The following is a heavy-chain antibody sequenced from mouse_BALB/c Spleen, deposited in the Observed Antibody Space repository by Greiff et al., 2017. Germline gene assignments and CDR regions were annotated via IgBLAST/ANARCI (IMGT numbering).Heavy chain of an antibody. CDR3: ARGGLITTLDY. V-gene: IGHV5-17*02. Sequence: DVKLVESGGGLVQPGGSRKLSCAASGFTFSSFGMHWVRQAPEKGLEWVAYISSGSSTIYYADTVKGRFTISRDNPKNTLFLQMTSLRSEDTAMYYCARGGLITTLDYWGQGTTLTVSS. CDR2: ISSGSSTI. D-gene: IGHD1-2*01. J-gene: IGHJ2*01. CDR1: GFTFSSFG.